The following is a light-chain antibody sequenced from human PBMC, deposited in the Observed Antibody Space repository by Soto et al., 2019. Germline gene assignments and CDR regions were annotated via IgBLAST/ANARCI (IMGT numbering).Light chain of an antibody. J-gene: IGKJ5*01. CDR2: GAS. V-gene: IGKV3-15*01. CDR3: QQYNNWPPL. CDR1: QSVSSY. Sequence: ESGLTQSPGTLSLSPGGRATLSCRASQSVSSYLAWYQQKPGQAPRLLIYGASTRATGIPVRFSGSGSGTEFTLTISSLQSEDFAVYYCQQYNNWPPLFGQGTRLEI.